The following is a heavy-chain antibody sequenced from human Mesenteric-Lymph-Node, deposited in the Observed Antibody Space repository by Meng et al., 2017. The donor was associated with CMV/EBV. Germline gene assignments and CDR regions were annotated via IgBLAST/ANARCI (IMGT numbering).Heavy chain of an antibody. CDR1: GYTFTGYY. Sequence: ASVKVSCKASGYTFTGYYMHWMRQAPGQGLEWMGWINPNSGGTNYAQKFQGRVTMTRDTSISTAYMELSRLRSDDTAVYYCARDDARYNWNDVYHYWGQGTLVTVSS. V-gene: IGHV1-2*02. CDR2: INPNSGGT. CDR3: ARDDARYNWNDVYHY. J-gene: IGHJ4*02. D-gene: IGHD1-1*01.